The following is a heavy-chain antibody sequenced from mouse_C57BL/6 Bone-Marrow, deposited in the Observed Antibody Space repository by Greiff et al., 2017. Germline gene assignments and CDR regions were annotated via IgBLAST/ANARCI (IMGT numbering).Heavy chain of an antibody. Sequence: EVKLLESGPELVKPGASVKISCKASGYSFTGYYMHWVKQSHGNILDWIGYIYPYNGVSSYNQKFKGKATLTVDKSSSTAYMELRSLTSEDSAVYYCAKEREGYGAMDYWGQGTSVTVSS. J-gene: IGHJ4*01. D-gene: IGHD2-14*01. V-gene: IGHV1-31*01. CDR2: IYPYNGVS. CDR1: GYSFTGYY. CDR3: AKEREGYGAMDY.